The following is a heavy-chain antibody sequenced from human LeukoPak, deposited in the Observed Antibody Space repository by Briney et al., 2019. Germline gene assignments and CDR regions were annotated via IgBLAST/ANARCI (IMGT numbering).Heavy chain of an antibody. CDR1: GFTFSSYA. Sequence: GGSLRLSCAASGFTFSSYAMHWVRQAPGKGLEWLSYISSSGTTIKYADSVKGRFTISRDNAKNSLYLQVNSLRAEDTAVYYCARIMLTVTTSDYWGQGALVTVSS. CDR2: ISSSGTTI. CDR3: ARIMLTVTTSDY. V-gene: IGHV3-48*03. D-gene: IGHD4-17*01. J-gene: IGHJ4*02.